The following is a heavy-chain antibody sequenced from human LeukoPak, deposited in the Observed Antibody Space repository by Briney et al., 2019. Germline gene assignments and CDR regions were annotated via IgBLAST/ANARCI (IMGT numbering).Heavy chain of an antibody. CDR2: INPSGGST. CDR1: GYTFTSYY. J-gene: IGHJ4*02. CDR3: ARDYASGSWYSDY. V-gene: IGHV1-46*01. Sequence: ASVKVSCKASGYTFTSYYMHWVRQAPGQGLEWMGIINPSGGSTSYAQKFQGRVTMTMDTSTSTAYMELRSLRSDDTAVYYCARDYASGSWYSDYWGQGTLVTVSS. D-gene: IGHD3-10*01.